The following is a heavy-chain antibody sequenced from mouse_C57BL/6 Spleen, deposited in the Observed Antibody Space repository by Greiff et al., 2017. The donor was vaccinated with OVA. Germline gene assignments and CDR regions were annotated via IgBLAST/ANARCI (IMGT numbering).Heavy chain of an antibody. CDR3: ANPFCYSNYLAY. J-gene: IGHJ3*01. CDR1: GYTFTSYW. D-gene: IGHD2-5*01. Sequence: VQLQQPGAELVKPGASVKLSCKASGYTFTSYWMHWVKQRPGQGLEWIGMIHPNSGSTNYNEKFKSKATLTVDKSSSTVYMQLSSLTSEDSAVYCCANPFCYSNYLAYWGQGTLVTVSA. CDR2: IHPNSGST. V-gene: IGHV1-64*01.